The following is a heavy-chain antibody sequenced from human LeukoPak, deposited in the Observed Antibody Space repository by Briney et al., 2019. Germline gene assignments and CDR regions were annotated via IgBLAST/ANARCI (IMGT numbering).Heavy chain of an antibody. CDR2: IWYDGSNK. J-gene: IGHJ4*02. CDR3: ARDSGYCSGGSCYAYYFDY. V-gene: IGHV3-33*01. Sequence: GGSLRLSCAASGFTFSSYGMRWVRQAPGKGLEWVAVIWYDGSNKYYADSVKGRFTISRDNSKNTLYLQMNSLRAEDTAVYYCARDSGYCSGGSCYAYYFDYWGQGTLVTVSS. CDR1: GFTFSSYG. D-gene: IGHD2-15*01.